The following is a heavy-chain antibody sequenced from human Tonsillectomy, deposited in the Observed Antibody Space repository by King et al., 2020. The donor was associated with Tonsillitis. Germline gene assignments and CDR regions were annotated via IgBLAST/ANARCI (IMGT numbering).Heavy chain of an antibody. CDR1: GFTFFNYG. CDR3: VTAPDFYDPAGDRYSFEH. CDR2: ITANGGDT. V-gene: IGHV3-20*04. D-gene: IGHD2-21*01. J-gene: IGHJ4*02. Sequence: VQLVESGGRLVRPGGSLRLSCAASGFTFFNYGMSWVRQAPGKGLEWVSGITANGGDTAYADSVKGRFTISRDNAKQSLFLDMRSLRPEDTAFYFCVTAPDFYDPAGDRYSFEHWGQGVLVTVSS.